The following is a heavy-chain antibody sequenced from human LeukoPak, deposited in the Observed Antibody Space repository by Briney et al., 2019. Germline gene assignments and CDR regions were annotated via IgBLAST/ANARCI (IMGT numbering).Heavy chain of an antibody. CDR2: ISWNSGSI. D-gene: IGHD3-3*01. J-gene: IGHJ3*02. CDR1: GFTFDDYA. Sequence: GGSLRLSCAASGFTFDDYAMHWVRHAPGKGLEWVSGISWNSGSIGYVDSARGRFTISRDNAKNSLYLQVNNLRAEDTAVYYCASKGGSFTISGVLYNDAFAIWGQGTMVTVSA. V-gene: IGHV3-9*01. CDR3: ASKGGSFTISGVLYNDAFAI.